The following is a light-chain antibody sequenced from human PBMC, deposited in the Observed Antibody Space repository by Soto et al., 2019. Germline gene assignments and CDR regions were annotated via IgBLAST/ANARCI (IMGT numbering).Light chain of an antibody. CDR1: SSDVGAYNY. CDR3: ISYAGSSIGV. J-gene: IGLJ3*02. CDR2: DVS. Sequence: QSALTQPPSASGSPGQSVTISCTGTSSDVGAYNYVSWYQQHPGKAPKLMIYDVSKRPSGVPDRFSGSKSGNTASLTVSGLQAEDEAEFYCISYAGSSIGVFGGGTKLTVL. V-gene: IGLV2-8*01.